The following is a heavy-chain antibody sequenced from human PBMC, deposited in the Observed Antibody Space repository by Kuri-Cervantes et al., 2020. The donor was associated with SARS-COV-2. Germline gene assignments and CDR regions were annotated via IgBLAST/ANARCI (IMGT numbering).Heavy chain of an antibody. D-gene: IGHD3-3*01. J-gene: IGHJ6*02. CDR2: ISPDGGDT. V-gene: IGHV1-46*01. Sequence: ASVKVSCKASGDTFTSYYMRWVRQAPGQGLEWMGRISPDGGDTTYAQKFQGRVTMTMNNTISTAYMELSSLRSEDTAVYYCARCITIFGVDYYYYYGMDVWGQGTTVTVSS. CDR3: ARCITIFGVDYYYYYGMDV. CDR1: GDTFTSYY.